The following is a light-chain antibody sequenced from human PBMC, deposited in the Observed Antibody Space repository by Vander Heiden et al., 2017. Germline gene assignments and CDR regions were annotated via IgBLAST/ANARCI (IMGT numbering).Light chain of an antibody. V-gene: IGLV2-14*01. CDR2: EVN. J-gene: IGLJ2*01. CDR1: SSDVGGYKF. CDR3: SSYTSSSTLVV. Sequence: QSALTQPASVSGSPGQSITIPCTGTSSDVGGYKFVSWYQQHPGKAPKLMIYEVNNRPSGISDRFSGSKSGNTASLTISGLQAEDEANYYCSSYTSSSTLVVFGGGTKLTVL.